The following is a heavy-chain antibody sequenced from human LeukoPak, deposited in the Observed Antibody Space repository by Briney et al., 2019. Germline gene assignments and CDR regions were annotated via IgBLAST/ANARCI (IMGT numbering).Heavy chain of an antibody. D-gene: IGHD2-2*01. V-gene: IGHV4-59*01. CDR3: ARDSGVVQAATVYFDL. CDR2: IYYSGST. CDR1: GGSISSYY. J-gene: IGHJ2*01. Sequence: SETLSLTCTVSGGSISSYYWSWIRQPPGKGLEWIGYIYYSGSTNYNPSLKSRVTISVGTSKNQFSLKLSSVTAADTAVYYCARDSGVVQAATVYFDLWGRGTLVTVSS.